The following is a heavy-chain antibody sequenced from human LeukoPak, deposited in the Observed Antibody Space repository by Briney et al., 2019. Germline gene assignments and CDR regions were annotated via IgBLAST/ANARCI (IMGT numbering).Heavy chain of an antibody. CDR3: ARDLTQWGASYPDY. D-gene: IGHD1-26*01. J-gene: IGHJ4*02. V-gene: IGHV3-7*01. Sequence: GGSLRLSCAASGFTFSSYWMSWVRQAPGKGLEWVANIKQDGSEKYYVDSVKGRFTISRDNAKNSLYLQMNSLRAEDTAVYYCARDLTQWGASYPDYWGQGTLVTVSP. CDR1: GFTFSSYW. CDR2: IKQDGSEK.